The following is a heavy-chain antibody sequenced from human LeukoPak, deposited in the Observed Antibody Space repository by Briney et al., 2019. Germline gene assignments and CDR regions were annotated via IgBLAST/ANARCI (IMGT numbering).Heavy chain of an antibody. CDR2: IYYSGST. Sequence: SETLSLTCTVSGGSISSYYWSWIRQPPGKGLEWIGYIYYSGSTNYNPSLKSRVTISVDTSKNQFSLKLSSVTAADTAVYYCARTPRVVVAARNGWFDPWGRGTLVTVSS. CDR3: ARTPRVVVAARNGWFDP. D-gene: IGHD2-15*01. CDR1: GGSISSYY. J-gene: IGHJ5*02. V-gene: IGHV4-59*01.